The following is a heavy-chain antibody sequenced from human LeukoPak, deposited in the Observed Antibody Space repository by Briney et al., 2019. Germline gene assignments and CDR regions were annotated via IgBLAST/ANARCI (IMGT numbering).Heavy chain of an antibody. Sequence: SETLSLTCTVSGGSISSYYWSWIRQPPGKGLEWIGYIYYSGSTNYNPSLKSRVTISVDTSKNQFSLKLNSVSAEDTAVYYCARMPGTALEIDYWGQGTLVTVSS. D-gene: IGHD6-13*01. CDR3: ARMPGTALEIDY. V-gene: IGHV4-59*01. CDR2: IYYSGST. J-gene: IGHJ4*02. CDR1: GGSISSYY.